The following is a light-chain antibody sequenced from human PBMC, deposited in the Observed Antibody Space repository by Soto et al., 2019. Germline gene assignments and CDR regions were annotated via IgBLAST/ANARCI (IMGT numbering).Light chain of an antibody. CDR1: QSISRW. J-gene: IGKJ1*01. Sequence: DSQMIQVPAAPSASIRDGVTITCRASQSISRWLAWYQQKPGIAPKLLIYEASTLETGVPSRFSGSGSGTEFTLTICSLQPDDFATYYCQQYSDYFRTLGQGTKVDIK. V-gene: IGKV1-5*03. CDR2: EAS. CDR3: QQYSDYFRT.